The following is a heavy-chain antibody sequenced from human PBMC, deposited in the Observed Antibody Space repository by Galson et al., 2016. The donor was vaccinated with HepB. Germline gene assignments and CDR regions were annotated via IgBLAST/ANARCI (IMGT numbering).Heavy chain of an antibody. V-gene: IGHV4-59*01. Sequence: TLSLTCTVSGGSINPYYWTWIRQTPGKGLEWIGYISHTGSTHYNPSLKSRVTISVDTSKNQFSLKLSSVTAADTAVYYCARGVYYTAHWFDPWGQGTLVTVSS. CDR1: GGSINPYY. J-gene: IGHJ5*02. D-gene: IGHD3-3*01. CDR3: ARGVYYTAHWFDP. CDR2: ISHTGST.